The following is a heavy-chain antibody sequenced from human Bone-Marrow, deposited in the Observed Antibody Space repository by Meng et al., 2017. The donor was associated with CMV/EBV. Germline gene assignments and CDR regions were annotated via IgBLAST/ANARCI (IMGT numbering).Heavy chain of an antibody. Sequence: QVDVVQSGVEVKKAGASVNVYFMAVGDTFTGYYMHWVRQAPGQGLEWLGWINPNSGGTNYAQKFQGRVTMTKDTYISTAYMELSRLRSDDTAVYYCARVGITMIAGDYWGQGTLVTVSS. CDR2: INPNSGGT. D-gene: IGHD3-22*01. J-gene: IGHJ4*02. CDR3: ARVGITMIAGDY. CDR1: GDTFTGYY. V-gene: IGHV1-2*02.